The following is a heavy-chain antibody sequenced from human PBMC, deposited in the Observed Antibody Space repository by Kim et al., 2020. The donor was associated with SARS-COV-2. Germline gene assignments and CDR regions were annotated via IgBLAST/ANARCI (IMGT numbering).Heavy chain of an antibody. J-gene: IGHJ4*02. CDR2: IYYSGSP. Sequence: SETLSLTCSVSGGSITTSYWSWIRQPPGRGLEWIGYIYYSGSPNVNPSLESRLTISVDTSKTQFYLNLRSVTAADTAVYYCPGFQMGAWGAAIAYWAQGT. CDR3: PGFQMGAWGAAIAY. V-gene: IGHV4-59*13. CDR1: GGSITTSY. D-gene: IGHD3-16*01.